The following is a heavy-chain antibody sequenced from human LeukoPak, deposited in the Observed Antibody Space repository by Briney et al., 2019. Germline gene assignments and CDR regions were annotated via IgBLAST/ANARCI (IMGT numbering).Heavy chain of an antibody. CDR1: GGSISSSNW. CDR3: ARASIVVVTAILPRPRLFDY. CDR2: IYHSGST. D-gene: IGHD2-21*02. Sequence: SETLSLTCAVSGGSISSSNWWSWVRQPPGKGLEWIGEIYHSGSTNYNPSLKSRVTISVDKSKNQFSLKLSSVTAADTAVYYCARASIVVVTAILPRPRLFDYWGQGTLVTVSS. J-gene: IGHJ4*02. V-gene: IGHV4-4*02.